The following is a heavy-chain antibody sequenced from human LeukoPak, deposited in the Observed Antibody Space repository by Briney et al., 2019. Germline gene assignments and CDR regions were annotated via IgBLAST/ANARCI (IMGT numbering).Heavy chain of an antibody. J-gene: IGHJ4*02. CDR1: GYSISRSYY. CDR2: IYHSGST. Sequence: PSETLSLTCDVSGYSISRSYYWGWIRQPPGKGLEWIGSIYHSGSTYYNPSLKSRVTISVDTSKNQFSLKLSSVTAADTAVYYCVRDSRASGIFDYWGQGTLVTVSS. D-gene: IGHD1-26*01. CDR3: VRDSRASGIFDY. V-gene: IGHV4-38-2*02.